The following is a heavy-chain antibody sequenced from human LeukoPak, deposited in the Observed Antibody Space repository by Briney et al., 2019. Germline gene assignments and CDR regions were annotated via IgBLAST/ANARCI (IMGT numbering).Heavy chain of an antibody. J-gene: IGHJ1*01. CDR3: ARGYDSCGYYSGGYFQQ. CDR1: GGSISNYY. V-gene: IGHV4-59*06. Sequence: KASETLSLTCTVPGGSISNYYWSWIRQPPGKGLEWIGYIYYSGSTYYNPSLKSRVTISVDTSKNQFSLKLSSVTAADTAVYYCARGYDSCGYYSGGYFQQWGQGTLVTVAS. D-gene: IGHD3-22*01. CDR2: IYYSGST.